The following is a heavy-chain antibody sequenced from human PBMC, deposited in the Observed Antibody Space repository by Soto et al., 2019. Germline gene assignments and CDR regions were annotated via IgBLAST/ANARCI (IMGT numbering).Heavy chain of an antibody. D-gene: IGHD3-22*01. CDR1: GFTFSNAW. CDR3: TTDYFYYDSSGPTDY. V-gene: IGHV3-15*01. J-gene: IGHJ4*02. CDR2: IKSKTDGGTT. Sequence: WVSLRLSCAASGFTFSNAWMSWVRQAPGKGLEWVGRIKSKTDGGTTDYAAPVKGRFTISRDDSKNTLYLQMNSLKTEDTAVYYCTTDYFYYDSSGPTDYWGQGTLVTVYS.